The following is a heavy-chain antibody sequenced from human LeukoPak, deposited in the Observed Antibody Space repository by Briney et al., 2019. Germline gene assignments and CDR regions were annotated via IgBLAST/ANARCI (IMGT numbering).Heavy chain of an antibody. CDR3: ATPLYCSSTSCPVRGMDV. CDR1: GGTFSSYA. J-gene: IGHJ6*02. V-gene: IGHV1-69*04. Sequence: AASVKVSCKASGGTFSSYATSWVRQAPGQGLEWMGRIIPILGIANYAQKFQGRVTITADKSTSTAYMELSSLRSEDTAVYYCATPLYCSSTSCPVRGMDVWGQGTTVTVSS. CDR2: IIPILGIA. D-gene: IGHD2-2*01.